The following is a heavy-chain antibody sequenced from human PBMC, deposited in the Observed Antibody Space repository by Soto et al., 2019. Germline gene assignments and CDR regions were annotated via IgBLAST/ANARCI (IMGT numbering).Heavy chain of an antibody. D-gene: IGHD2-15*01. CDR3: ARENLREYCSGGSCYGLMSNYFDY. J-gene: IGHJ4*02. CDR2: IKQDGSEK. Sequence: GGSLRLSCAASGFTFSSYWMSWVRQAPGKGLEWVANIKQDGSEKYYVGSVKGRFTISRDNAKNSLYLQMNSLRAEDTAVYYCARENLREYCSGGSCYGLMSNYFDYWGQGTLVTVSS. CDR1: GFTFSSYW. V-gene: IGHV3-7*01.